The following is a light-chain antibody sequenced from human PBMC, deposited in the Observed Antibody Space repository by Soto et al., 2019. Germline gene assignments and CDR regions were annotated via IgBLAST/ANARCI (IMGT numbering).Light chain of an antibody. CDR1: QSVHSN. J-gene: IGKJ4*01. V-gene: IGKV3-15*01. Sequence: EIVMSQSPATLSLSPGETATLSCRASQSVHSNLAWFQQHPGQAPRLLIYGASSRATGIPVRFSGSGSGTEFTFTISSLQPEDFAVYYCQQYTDWPWGTFGGGTKVGIK. CDR2: GAS. CDR3: QQYTDWPWGT.